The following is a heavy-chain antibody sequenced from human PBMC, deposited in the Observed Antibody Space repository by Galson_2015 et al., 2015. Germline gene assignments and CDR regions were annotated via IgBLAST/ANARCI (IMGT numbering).Heavy chain of an antibody. D-gene: IGHD2-2*01. V-gene: IGHV1-69*06. CDR2: IIPIFGTA. CDR1: GGTFSSYA. CDR3: ARGGGRKYQLLPYYYYMDV. Sequence: SVKVSCKASGGTFSSYAISWVRQAPGQGLEWMGGIIPIFGTANYAQKFQGRVTITADKSTSTAYMELSSLRSEDTAVYYCARGGGRKYQLLPYYYYMDVWGKGTTVTVSS. J-gene: IGHJ6*03.